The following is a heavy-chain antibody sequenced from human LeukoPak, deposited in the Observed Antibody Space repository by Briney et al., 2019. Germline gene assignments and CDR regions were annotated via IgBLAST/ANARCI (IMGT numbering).Heavy chain of an antibody. J-gene: IGHJ4*02. V-gene: IGHV4-34*01. CDR3: ASTQGRPLLGY. Sequence: SETLSLTCAVYGGSFSGYYWSWIRQPPGKGLEWIGEINHSGSTNYNPSLKSRVTISVDTSKNQFSLKLSSVTAADMAVYYCASTQGRPLLGYWGQGTLVTVSS. CDR2: INHSGST. CDR1: GGSFSGYY.